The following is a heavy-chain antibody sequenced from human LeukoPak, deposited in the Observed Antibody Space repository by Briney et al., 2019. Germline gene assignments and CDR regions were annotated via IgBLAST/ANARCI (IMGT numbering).Heavy chain of an antibody. CDR3: AKDRDIFRFDP. D-gene: IGHD2-15*01. Sequence: GGSLRLSCAASGFTFTNHGMSWVRQAPGKGLEWVSGIGGSGEVTYYADSAKGRFTISRDNSKNTVYPQMNSLRAEDTAVYYCAKDRDIFRFDPWGPGTLVTVSS. CDR2: IGGSGEVT. V-gene: IGHV3-23*01. CDR1: GFTFTNHG. J-gene: IGHJ5*02.